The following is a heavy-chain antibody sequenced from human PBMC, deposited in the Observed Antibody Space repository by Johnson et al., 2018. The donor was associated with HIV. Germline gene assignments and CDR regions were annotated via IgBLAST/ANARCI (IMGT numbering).Heavy chain of an antibody. V-gene: IGHV3-7*04. J-gene: IGHJ3*02. Sequence: VQLVESGGGLVKPGGSLRLSCAASGFSFNNAWMSWVRQAPGKGLEWVANINQDGSEMYYVDSVKGRFTISRDNANNSLYVQMNSLRAEDTAVYYCARGRGALDIWGQGTMVTVS. D-gene: IGHD3-16*01. CDR3: ARGRGALDI. CDR2: INQDGSEM. CDR1: GFSFNNAW.